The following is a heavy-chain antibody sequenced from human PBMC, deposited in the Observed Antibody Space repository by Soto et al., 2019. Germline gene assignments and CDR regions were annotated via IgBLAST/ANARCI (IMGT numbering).Heavy chain of an antibody. D-gene: IGHD2-15*01. V-gene: IGHV3-53*01. Sequence: PWGSLRLSCAASGFTVSTNYRTWVRQTPGKGLEWVSIIYSNGNTYYADSVKGRFTISRDNSKNTLYLQMNSLRVDDTAVYYCVVEDLGVEVWGQGTTVTVSS. CDR3: VVEDLGVEV. J-gene: IGHJ6*02. CDR2: IYSNGNT. CDR1: GFTVSTNY.